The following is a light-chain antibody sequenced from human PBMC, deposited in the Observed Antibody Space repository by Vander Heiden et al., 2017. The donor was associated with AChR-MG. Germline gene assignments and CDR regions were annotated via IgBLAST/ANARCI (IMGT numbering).Light chain of an antibody. V-gene: IGKV3-15*01. CDR2: GAS. CDR1: QSVSSN. J-gene: IGKJ5*01. Sequence: EIVLPHSPATLSVSPGERATLSCRASQSVSSNLAWYQQKPGQAPRLLIYGASTRATGIPARFSGSGSGTEFTLTISSLQSEDFAVYYCQQYNNWPPITFGQGTRLEIK. CDR3: QQYNNWPPIT.